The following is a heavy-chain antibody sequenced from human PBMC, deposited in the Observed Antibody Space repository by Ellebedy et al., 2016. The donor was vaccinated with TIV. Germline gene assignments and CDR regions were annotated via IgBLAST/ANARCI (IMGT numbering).Heavy chain of an antibody. V-gene: IGHV1-69*13. J-gene: IGHJ6*02. Sequence: SVKVSCXASGGTFSSYAISWVRQAPGQGLEWMGGIIPIFGTANYAQKFQGRVTITADESTSTAYMELSSLRSEDTAVYYCARSILRYFDWLSPRIYYYYYGMDVWGQGTTVTVSS. CDR1: GGTFSSYA. CDR3: ARSILRYFDWLSPRIYYYYYGMDV. D-gene: IGHD3-9*01. CDR2: IIPIFGTA.